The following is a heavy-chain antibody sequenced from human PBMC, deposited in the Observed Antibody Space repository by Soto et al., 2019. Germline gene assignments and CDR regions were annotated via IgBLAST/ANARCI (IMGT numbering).Heavy chain of an antibody. V-gene: IGHV2-5*05. D-gene: IGHD1-1*01. CDR1: GFSLTTSGVG. CDR3: KHRRLGSPSGAMDV. CDR2: IYWDDDK. Sequence: HITLKEAGHTLVNPTQTLTLTCTFSGFSLTTSGVGVGWIRKPPGKDLEWIAFIYWDDDKRYGPSLKTRLTIVKDTSKNQVVLTMTHVDPVYTATYYCKHRRLGSPSGAMDVGCPGTTVTFSS. J-gene: IGHJ6*02.